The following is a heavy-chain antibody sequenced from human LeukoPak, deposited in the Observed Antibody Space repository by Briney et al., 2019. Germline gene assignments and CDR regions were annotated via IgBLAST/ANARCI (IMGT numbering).Heavy chain of an antibody. CDR3: ATWRTAKTGFDY. CDR2: IYYSGSP. D-gene: IGHD1-1*01. J-gene: IGHJ4*02. Sequence: PSETLSLTCTVSGDSISSNSYYWAWIRQPPGKGLECIGSIYYSGSPYYNPSLKSRVTISVDTSKNQFSLRLSSVTAADTAVYYCATWRTAKTGFDYWGQGTLVTVSS. V-gene: IGHV4-39*01. CDR1: GDSISSNSYY.